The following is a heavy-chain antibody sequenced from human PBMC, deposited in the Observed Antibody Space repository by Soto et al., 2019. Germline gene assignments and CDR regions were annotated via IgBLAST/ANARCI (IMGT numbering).Heavy chain of an antibody. CDR2: IHTDGGAT. J-gene: IGHJ4*02. Sequence: GGSLRLSCAASGFTFSSHWMHWVRQTPGKGLVWMSRIHTDGGATTYADSVKGRFTISTDNAKNTLYLQMNSLGPEDTAVYYGARCDSAYNYAYCYWGQGTPVTVAS. V-gene: IGHV3-74*01. CDR3: ARCDSAYNYAYCY. D-gene: IGHD5-18*01. CDR1: GFTFSSHW.